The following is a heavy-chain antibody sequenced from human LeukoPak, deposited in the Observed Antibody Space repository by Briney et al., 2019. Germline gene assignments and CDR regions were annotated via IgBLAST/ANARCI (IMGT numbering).Heavy chain of an antibody. D-gene: IGHD2-21*01. CDR2: IGAYNGKT. CDR1: GYTFNTYG. V-gene: IGHV1-18*01. CDR3: ARDIGVSQFDY. J-gene: IGHJ4*02. Sequence: ASVKVSCKASGYTFNTYGISWVRQAPGQGLEWMGWIGAYNGKTEYAQKSQGRVTMTTDTSTSTAYMELRSLTSDDTAVYYCARDIGVSQFDYWGQGTLVTVSS.